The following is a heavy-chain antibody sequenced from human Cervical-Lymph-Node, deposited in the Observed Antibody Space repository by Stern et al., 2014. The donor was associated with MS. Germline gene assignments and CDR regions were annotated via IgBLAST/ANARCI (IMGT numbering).Heavy chain of an antibody. D-gene: IGHD4-17*01. Sequence: VQLVESGAEVKKPGASVKVSCKASCYTFTSYGISWVRQAPGQGLEWMGWIRQYHGNTNHAQKLQARVTMTKYKSTSTAYIDVRSLRSDDPAVYYCARVSYGDYEVDYWGQGTLGTVS. CDR3: ARVSYGDYEVDY. CDR2: IRQYHGNT. J-gene: IGHJ4*02. V-gene: IGHV1-18*04. CDR1: CYTFTSYG.